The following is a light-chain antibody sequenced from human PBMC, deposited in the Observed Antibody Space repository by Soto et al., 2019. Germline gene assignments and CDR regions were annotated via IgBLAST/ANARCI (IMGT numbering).Light chain of an antibody. Sequence: QSVLTQPPSASGTPGQRFTISCYGSSSNIGSNTVNWYQQLPGTAPKLLIYSNNQRPSGVPDRFSGSKSGTSASLAISGLQSEDEADYYCAAWDDSLNGYVFGTGTKVTV. CDR1: SSNIGSNT. CDR2: SNN. V-gene: IGLV1-44*01. J-gene: IGLJ1*01. CDR3: AAWDDSLNGYV.